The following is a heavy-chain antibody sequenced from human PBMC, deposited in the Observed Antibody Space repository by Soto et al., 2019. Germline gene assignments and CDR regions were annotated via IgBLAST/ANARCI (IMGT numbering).Heavy chain of an antibody. CDR1: GYTFTRYD. D-gene: IGHD3-16*01. V-gene: IGHV1-8*01. J-gene: IGHJ4*02. Sequence: ASVKVSCKASGYTFTRYDINWVRQATGQGLEWMGWMNPNSGNTGYAQKFQGRVTMTRNTSISTAYMELRSLRSDDTAVYYCARDWFGIDYWGQGTLVTVSS. CDR3: ARDWFGIDY. CDR2: MNPNSGNT.